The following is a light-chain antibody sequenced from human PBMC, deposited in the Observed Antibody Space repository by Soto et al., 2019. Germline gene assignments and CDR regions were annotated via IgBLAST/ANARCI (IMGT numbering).Light chain of an antibody. J-gene: IGLJ1*01. CDR3: CSYAGTVAYV. CDR2: EVN. CDR1: SRDVGAYNL. V-gene: IGLV2-23*02. Sequence: QAVRTQPGTESVYRGQSITTTCAGTSRDVGAYNLVSWYQQHPGKAPKLIICEVNTRPSGISNRFSGSKSGDTASLTISGLQAEDEADYFCCSYAGTVAYVFGTGTKVTVL.